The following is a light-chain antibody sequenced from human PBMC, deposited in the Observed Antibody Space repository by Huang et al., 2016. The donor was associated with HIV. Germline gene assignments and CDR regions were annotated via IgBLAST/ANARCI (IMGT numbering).Light chain of an antibody. V-gene: IGKV3-15*01. CDR1: QRGSSN. Sequence: EIVMTQSPATLSVSPGERATLSCRASQRGSSNLAGYQQKPGQAPRLLSYAASTRSTGIPARFSGSGSGTEFTLTISSLQSEDFAVYYCQQYNNWPRTFGQGTKVEIK. CDR2: AAS. J-gene: IGKJ1*01. CDR3: QQYNNWPRT.